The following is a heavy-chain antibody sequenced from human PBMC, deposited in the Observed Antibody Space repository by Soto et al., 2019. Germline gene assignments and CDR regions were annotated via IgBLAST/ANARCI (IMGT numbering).Heavy chain of an antibody. V-gene: IGHV3-23*01. CDR3: AKEYCFGSGSYGFYFDY. CDR1: GFTFSNYA. D-gene: IGHD3-10*01. CDR2: MSGTAGNT. Sequence: EVQLLESGGGSVQPGGSLRLSCAASGFTFSNYAMTWVRQAPGKGLEWVSTMSGTAGNTYYADSVKGRFTISRDNSKNTLYLKMNSLRAEDTAVYYCAKEYCFGSGSYGFYFDYWGQGTLVTVSS. J-gene: IGHJ4*02.